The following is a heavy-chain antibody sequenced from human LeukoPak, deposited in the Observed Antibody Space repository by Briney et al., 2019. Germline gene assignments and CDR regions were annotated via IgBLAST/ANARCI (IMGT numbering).Heavy chain of an antibody. CDR3: ARAGVRGVMGYYGMDV. Sequence: SETLSLTCTVSGGSISSGGYYWSWIRQHPGKGLEWIGYIYYSGSTYYNRSLNSRVTISVDTSKNQFSLKLSSVTAADTAVYYCARAGVRGVMGYYGMDVWGQGTTVTVSS. CDR2: IYYSGST. J-gene: IGHJ6*02. V-gene: IGHV4-31*03. CDR1: GGSISSGGYY. D-gene: IGHD3-10*01.